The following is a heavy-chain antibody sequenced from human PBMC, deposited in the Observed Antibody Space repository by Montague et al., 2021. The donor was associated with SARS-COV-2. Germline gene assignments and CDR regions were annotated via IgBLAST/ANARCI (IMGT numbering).Heavy chain of an antibody. V-gene: IGHV4-59*08. D-gene: IGHD1-26*01. CDR1: GGSISSYY. J-gene: IGHJ4*02. Sequence: SETLSLTCSVSGGSISSYYWNWIRQTPGKGLEWIGYMYYNGRSNYNPSLKSRVTISIDMSRTQFSLKLSSVTAADTAVYYCAMGSGSGSYFFDQWGQGTLATVSS. CDR2: MYYNGRS. CDR3: AMGSGSGSYFFDQ.